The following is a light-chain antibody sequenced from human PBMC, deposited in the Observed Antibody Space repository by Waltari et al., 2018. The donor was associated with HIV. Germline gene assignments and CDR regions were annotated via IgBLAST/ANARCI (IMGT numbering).Light chain of an antibody. V-gene: IGLV3-27*01. Sequence: SFDLTQPSSVSVSPGQTARIPCSGTVEAKNFVRWFQQKPGRPPTLVIYKDTERPSEIPERFSGSSSGTTATLTITGAQVEDEADYYCYCAADKNVLGGGTKLTVL. CDR1: VEAKNF. CDR2: KDT. CDR3: YCAADKNV. J-gene: IGLJ2*01.